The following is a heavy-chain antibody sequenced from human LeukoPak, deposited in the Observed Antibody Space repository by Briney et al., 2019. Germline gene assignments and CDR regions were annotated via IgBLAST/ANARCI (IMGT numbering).Heavy chain of an antibody. J-gene: IGHJ4*02. CDR3: RIAVAGPAFDY. Sequence: GASVKVSCKASGYTFTGYYMHWVRQAPGQGLEWMGRIDPNSGGTNYAQKFQGRVTMTRDTSISTAYMELSRLRSDDTAVYYCRIAVAGPAFDYWGQGTLVTVSS. CDR1: GYTFTGYY. V-gene: IGHV1-2*06. D-gene: IGHD6-19*01. CDR2: IDPNSGGT.